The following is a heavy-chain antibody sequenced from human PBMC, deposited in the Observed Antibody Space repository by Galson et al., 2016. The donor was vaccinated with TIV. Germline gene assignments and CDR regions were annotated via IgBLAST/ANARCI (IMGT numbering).Heavy chain of an antibody. J-gene: IGHJ4*02. Sequence: QSGAEVKKPGESLKISCKASGYSFATFWVGWVRQMPGQGLEWMGVIHPGDSDTRYSPSFQGQVSISADRSISTAYLKWSSLKASDTALYYCARAFWTGNYFFDCWGQGTLVTVSS. CDR1: GYSFATFW. CDR3: ARAFWTGNYFFDC. D-gene: IGHD3/OR15-3a*01. CDR2: IHPGDSDT. V-gene: IGHV5-51*03.